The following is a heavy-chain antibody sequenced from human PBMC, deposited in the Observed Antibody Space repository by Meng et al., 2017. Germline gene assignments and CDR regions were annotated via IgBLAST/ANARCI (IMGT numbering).Heavy chain of an antibody. J-gene: IGHJ4*02. CDR3: ARDLKRDHHLGEGGY. CDR2: ISAYNGNT. Sequence: QLVEAGGEVKKTGASVKVSCQACGNTFTSNGISWVRKAPGQGLEWMGWISAYNGNTNYAQKLQGRVTMTTDTSTSTAYMELRSLRSDDTAVYYCARDLKRDHHLGEGGYWGQGTLVTVSS. D-gene: IGHD3-16*01. V-gene: IGHV1-18*01. CDR1: GNTFTSNG.